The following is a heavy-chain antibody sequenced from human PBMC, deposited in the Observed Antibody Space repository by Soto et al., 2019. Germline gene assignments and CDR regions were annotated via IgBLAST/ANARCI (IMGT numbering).Heavy chain of an antibody. D-gene: IGHD1-20*01. V-gene: IGHV1-69*01. CDR3: AWGTAGVSLLPGGINEGFAT. CDR2: IMPTLAET. CDR1: GGTFSSSA. J-gene: IGHJ5*02. Sequence: QVRLVQSGAEVKKPGSSVKVSCKTSGGTFSSSAISWVRQAPGQGLQWMVVIMPTLAETHYAQRFQGRISMTRAESTSTAFFGLSGLRSEDKATYYCAWGTAGVSLLPGGINEGFATCGQGTLVTVSS.